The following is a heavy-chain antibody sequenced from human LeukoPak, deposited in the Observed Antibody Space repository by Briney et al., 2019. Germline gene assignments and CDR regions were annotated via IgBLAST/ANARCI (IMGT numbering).Heavy chain of an antibody. D-gene: IGHD3-22*01. V-gene: IGHV3-23*01. CDR1: GFTFSSYA. Sequence: GGSLRLSCAASGFTFSSYAMSWVRQTPGKGLEWVSAVSGSDGRTYYADSVKGRFTISRDNSKNTLYLQMNSLRAEDTALYYCAKGGSGYFADLWGQGTLVTVSS. J-gene: IGHJ5*02. CDR3: AKGGSGYFADL. CDR2: VSGSDGRT.